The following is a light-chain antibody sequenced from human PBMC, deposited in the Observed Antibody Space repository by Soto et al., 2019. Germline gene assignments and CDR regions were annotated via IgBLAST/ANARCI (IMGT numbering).Light chain of an antibody. CDR1: QSVSSS. J-gene: IGKJ1*01. Sequence: EIVMRQSPATLSVSPGERVTLSCRASQSVSSSLAWYQQKPGQAPRLLIYGASTRAIGIPARFSGSGSETEFTLTISSLLSEDFAVYYCQQYNNWWTFGQGTKVEIK. CDR3: QQYNNWWT. V-gene: IGKV3-15*01. CDR2: GAS.